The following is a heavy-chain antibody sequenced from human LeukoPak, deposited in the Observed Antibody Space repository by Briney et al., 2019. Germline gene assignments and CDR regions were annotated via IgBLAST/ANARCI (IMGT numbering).Heavy chain of an antibody. V-gene: IGHV4-39*01. CDR3: ARHYYGSSGYRRDYYFDY. D-gene: IGHD3-22*01. J-gene: IGHJ4*02. CDR1: GGSIRSSSDY. CDR2: IYYSGTT. Sequence: SETLSLTCTVSGGSIRSSSDYWGWIRQPPGKGLEYIGSIYYSGTTYYNPSLKSRVSMSVDMSKNQFSLKLSSVTAADTAVYYCARHYYGSSGYRRDYYFDYWGQGTLVTVSS.